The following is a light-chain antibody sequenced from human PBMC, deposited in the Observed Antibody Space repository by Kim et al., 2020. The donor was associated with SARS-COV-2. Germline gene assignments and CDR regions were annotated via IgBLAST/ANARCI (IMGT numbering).Light chain of an antibody. CDR2: LNSDGSH. CDR1: SGHSSYA. CDR3: QTWGTGIHVV. V-gene: IGLV4-69*01. J-gene: IGLJ2*01. Sequence: SVKLTCTLSSGHSSYAIAWHQQQPEKGPRYLMKLNSDGSHSKGDGIPDRFSGSSSGAERYLTISSLQSEDEADYYCQTWGTGIHVVFGGGTKLTVL.